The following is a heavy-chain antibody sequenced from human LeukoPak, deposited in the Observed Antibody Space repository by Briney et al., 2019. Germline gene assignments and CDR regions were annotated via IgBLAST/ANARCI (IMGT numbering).Heavy chain of an antibody. J-gene: IGHJ4*02. Sequence: GRSLGLSCAASGFTFSNYDMFWVRQAPGKGLEWVAFISYDGSNKYYADSVKGRFTISRDNSKNTLYLQMNSLRAEDTAVYYCARLDYWGQGTLVTVSS. CDR3: ARLDY. CDR1: GFTFSNYD. V-gene: IGHV3-30*03. CDR2: ISYDGSNK.